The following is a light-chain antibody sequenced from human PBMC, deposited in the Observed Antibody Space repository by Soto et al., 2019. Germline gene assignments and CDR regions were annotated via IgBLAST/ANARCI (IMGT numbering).Light chain of an antibody. Sequence: EIVLTQSPGTLSLSPGERATLSCRASQSVTSSYLAWYQQKPGQAPRLHIYGASSRATDIPDRFSGSGSGTDFTLPISRLEPEDFAVYYCQQYGRSLFTFGPGTKVDIK. CDR3: QQYGRSLFT. CDR1: QSVTSSY. J-gene: IGKJ3*01. V-gene: IGKV3-20*01. CDR2: GAS.